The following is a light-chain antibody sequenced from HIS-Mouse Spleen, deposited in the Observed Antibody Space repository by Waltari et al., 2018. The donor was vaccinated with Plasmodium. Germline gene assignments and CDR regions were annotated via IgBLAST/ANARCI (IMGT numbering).Light chain of an antibody. J-gene: IGLJ3*02. CDR1: VLAKKY. V-gene: IGLV3-27*01. Sequence: SYELTQPSSVSVSPGQTARITCSGDVLAKKYARWFQQKPGQAPVLVIYKDSEWPSGITWRFSGSSSGTTVTLTISGAQVEDEADYYCYSAADNNRVFGGGTKLTVL. CDR2: KDS. CDR3: YSAADNNRV.